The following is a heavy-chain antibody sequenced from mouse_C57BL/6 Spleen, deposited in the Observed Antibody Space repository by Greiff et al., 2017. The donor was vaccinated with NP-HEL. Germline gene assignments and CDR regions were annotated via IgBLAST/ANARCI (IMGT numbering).Heavy chain of an antibody. CDR3: TRGIYYGGLSWFAY. Sequence: VQLQQSGTVLARPGASVKMSCKTSGYTFTSYWMHWVKQRPGQGLEWIGAIYPGNSDTSYNQKFKGKAKLTAVTSASTAYMELSSLTNEDSAVYYCTRGIYYGGLSWFAYWGQGTLVTVSA. J-gene: IGHJ3*01. CDR2: IYPGNSDT. CDR1: GYTFTSYW. V-gene: IGHV1-5*01. D-gene: IGHD2-13*01.